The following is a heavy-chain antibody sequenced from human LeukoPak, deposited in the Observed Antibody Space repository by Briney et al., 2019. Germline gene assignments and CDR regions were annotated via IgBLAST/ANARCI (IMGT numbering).Heavy chain of an antibody. CDR2: ISYDGSNK. CDR3: ARGTQQLVRGYFQH. V-gene: IGHV3-30*04. D-gene: IGHD6-13*01. Sequence: GGSLRLSCAASGFTFGSYAMHWVRQAPGKGLEWVAVISYDGSNKYYADSVKGRFTISRDNSKNTLYLQMNSLRAEDTAVYYCARGTQQLVRGYFQHWGQGTLVTVSS. J-gene: IGHJ1*01. CDR1: GFTFGSYA.